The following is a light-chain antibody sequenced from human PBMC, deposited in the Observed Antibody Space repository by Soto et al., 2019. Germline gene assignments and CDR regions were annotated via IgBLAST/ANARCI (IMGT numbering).Light chain of an antibody. J-gene: IGKJ5*01. CDR2: GAS. CDR3: QQYNNWPAIT. CDR1: QSVNSN. Sequence: EIMMTHSPFTLSVSPLERATLSFMSSQSVNSNLAWYQQKPGQAPRLLIYGASTRATGIPASFIGNGSGTEFTLTASSLQPEDFAVYYCQQYNNWPAITFGQGTRLEIK. V-gene: IGKV3-15*01.